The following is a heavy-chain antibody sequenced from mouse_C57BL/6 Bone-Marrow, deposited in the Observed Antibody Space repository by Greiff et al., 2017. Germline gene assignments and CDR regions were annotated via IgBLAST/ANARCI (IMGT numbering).Heavy chain of an antibody. CDR2: ISYDGSN. CDR3: ARRIYCYGSSHHAWFAY. J-gene: IGHJ3*01. D-gene: IGHD1-1*01. V-gene: IGHV3-6*01. CDR1: GYSITSGYY. Sequence: EVQLQESGPGLVKPSQSLSLTCSVTGYSITSGYYWNWIRQFPGNKLEWMGYISYDGSNNYNPSLKNRISITRDTSKNQFFLKLNSLTTEDTATYYCARRIYCYGSSHHAWFAYWGQGTLVTVSA.